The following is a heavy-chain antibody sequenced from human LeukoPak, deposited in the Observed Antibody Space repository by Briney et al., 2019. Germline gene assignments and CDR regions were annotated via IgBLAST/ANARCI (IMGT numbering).Heavy chain of an antibody. V-gene: IGHV1-2*02. D-gene: IGHD3-22*01. CDR2: INPNSGGT. CDR1: GYTFTGYY. J-gene: IGHJ4*02. CDR3: ARKMNYYDSSGYYDY. Sequence: ASVKVSFKASGYTFTGYYMHWVRQAPGQGLEWMGWINPNSGGTNYAQKFQGRVTMTRDTSISTAYMELSRLRSDDTDVYYCARKMNYYDSSGYYDYWGQGTLVTVSS.